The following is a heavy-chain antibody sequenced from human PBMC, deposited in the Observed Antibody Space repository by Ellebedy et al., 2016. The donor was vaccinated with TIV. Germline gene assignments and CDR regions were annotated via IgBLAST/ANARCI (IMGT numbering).Heavy chain of an antibody. D-gene: IGHD4-17*01. CDR1: GFSFRSYW. Sequence: GESLKISCAATGFSFRSYWMSWVRQAPGKGPEWVANIYQDGSVQYYLDSLKGRFNISRDNAINSLFLQMKSLRAGDTAVYYCARRGSYGDYAVQVNSWFDRWGRGTLVTVSS. CDR2: IYQDGSVQ. CDR3: ARRGSYGDYAVQVNSWFDR. J-gene: IGHJ5*02. V-gene: IGHV3-7*01.